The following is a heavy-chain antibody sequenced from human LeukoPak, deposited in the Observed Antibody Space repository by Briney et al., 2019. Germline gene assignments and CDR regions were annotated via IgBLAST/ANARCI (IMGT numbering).Heavy chain of an antibody. D-gene: IGHD6-13*01. J-gene: IGHJ6*03. CDR1: GFTFSSYG. CDR3: AKGGAAAGKNYYYYYMDV. V-gene: IGHV3-33*06. CDR2: IWYDGSNK. Sequence: GGSLRLSCAASGFTFSSYGMHWVRQAPGKGLEWVAVIWYDGSNKYYADSVKGRFTISRDNSKNTLYLQMNSLRAVDTAVYYCAKGGAAAGKNYYYYYMDVWGKGTTVTVSS.